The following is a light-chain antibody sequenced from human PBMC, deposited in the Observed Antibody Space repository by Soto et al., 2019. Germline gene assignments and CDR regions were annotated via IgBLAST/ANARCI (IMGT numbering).Light chain of an antibody. CDR2: NFL. J-gene: IGLJ7*01. CDR3: SSYTSRSTAV. Sequence: QSALTQPASVSGSPGQSITISCTGTSSDVGGYNYVSWYQQHPGKAPKLIIYNFLDRPSGVSSRFSGSKSGNTASLTISGLQAEDEADYYCSSYTSRSTAVFGGGTQLTVL. CDR1: SSDVGGYNY. V-gene: IGLV2-14*01.